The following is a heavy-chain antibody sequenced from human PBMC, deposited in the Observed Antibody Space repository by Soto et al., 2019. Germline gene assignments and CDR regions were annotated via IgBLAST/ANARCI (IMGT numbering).Heavy chain of an antibody. V-gene: IGHV3-23*01. D-gene: IGHD6-19*01. Sequence: EVQLLAAGGGLVQPGGSLRLSCAVSGFTFSSHAMRWVRQAPGKGLECVSGITGSGDSTYYADSVKGRFTISRDKSKSKLSLQLNSQSADDTAVYYCAKDRPFSGWLRAETVDYWGQGTQVTVSS. J-gene: IGHJ4*02. CDR1: GFTFSSHA. CDR3: AKDRPFSGWLRAETVDY. CDR2: ITGSGDST.